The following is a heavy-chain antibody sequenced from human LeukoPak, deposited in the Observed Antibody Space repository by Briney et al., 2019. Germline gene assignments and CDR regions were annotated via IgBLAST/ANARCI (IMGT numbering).Heavy chain of an antibody. V-gene: IGHV5-51*01. D-gene: IGHD6-19*01. CDR2: IYPSDSDT. Sequence: GGSLKISCKGSGYPFTNHWIGWVRQMPGKGLEGMGIIYPSDSDTRYSPSFQGQVTISADKSISTAYLQWSSLKASDTAMYYCARQGRQRLVVVGETYFDYWGQGTLVTVSS. CDR3: ARQGRQRLVVVGETYFDY. CDR1: GYPFTNHW. J-gene: IGHJ4*02.